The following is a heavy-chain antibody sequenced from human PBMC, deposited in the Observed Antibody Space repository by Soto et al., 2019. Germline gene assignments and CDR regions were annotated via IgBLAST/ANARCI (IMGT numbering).Heavy chain of an antibody. CDR3: VKEANPFINTLVVLIFDY. CDR2: ISRDGRST. CDR1: GFTFSMHS. D-gene: IGHD3-22*01. V-gene: IGHV3-64D*08. J-gene: IGHJ4*02. Sequence: EVQLVESGGGLVQPGGSLRLSCSASGFTFSMHSMHWVRQTPGKALEYVSAISRDGRSTFYADSVKGRFTISRDHSNNTLYLRMNSLRSDDTAVYYCVKEANPFINTLVVLIFDYWGQGTQVTVSS.